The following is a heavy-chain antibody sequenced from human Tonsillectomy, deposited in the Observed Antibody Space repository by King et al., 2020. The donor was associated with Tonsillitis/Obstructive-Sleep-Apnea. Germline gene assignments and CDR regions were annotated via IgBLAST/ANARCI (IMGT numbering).Heavy chain of an antibody. J-gene: IGHJ4*02. D-gene: IGHD6-13*01. CDR3: ARVTLDHIAAAANY. V-gene: IGHV3-30*04. CDR2: ISYDGSNK. Sequence: VQLVESGGGVVQPGRSLRLSCAASGFTFSNYAMDWVRQAPGKGLEWVAVISYDGSNKYYADSVKGRFTIARDNSKNTLYLQMNSLRAEDTAVYYCARVTLDHIAAAANYWGQGTLVTVSS. CDR1: GFTFSNYA.